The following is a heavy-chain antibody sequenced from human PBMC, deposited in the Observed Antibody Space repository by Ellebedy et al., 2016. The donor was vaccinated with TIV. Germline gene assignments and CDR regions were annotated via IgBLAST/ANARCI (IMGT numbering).Heavy chain of an antibody. Sequence: SETLSLXXAVYGGSFSDYYWTWIRQPPGEGLEWIGEINHRGGTNQNPSLKSRVTISVDTSKKQFSLSLTSVTAADTAVYYCARVESLWWFDYWGQGTLVTVSS. CDR2: INHRGGT. CDR3: ARVESLWWFDY. CDR1: GGSFSDYY. D-gene: IGHD2-21*01. V-gene: IGHV4-34*01. J-gene: IGHJ4*02.